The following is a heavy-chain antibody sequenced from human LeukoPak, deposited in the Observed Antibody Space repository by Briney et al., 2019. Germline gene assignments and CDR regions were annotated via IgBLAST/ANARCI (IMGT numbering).Heavy chain of an antibody. J-gene: IGHJ6*02. D-gene: IGHD3-10*01. V-gene: IGHV3-30*07. Sequence: SVKGRFTISRDNSKNTLDLQMNSLRVEDTAVYYCARGAHGSGRTHYGMDVWGQGTTVTVSS. CDR3: ARGAHGSGRTHYGMDV.